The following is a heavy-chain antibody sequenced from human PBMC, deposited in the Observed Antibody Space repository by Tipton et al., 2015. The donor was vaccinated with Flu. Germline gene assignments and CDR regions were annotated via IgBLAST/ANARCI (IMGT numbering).Heavy chain of an antibody. Sequence: LRLSCTVSGDSISSYYWSWIRQPPGKGLEWIGYVYYSGSTKYNPSLKSRVTISIDTSKNQFSLKLTSVTAADTAVYYCARDLKWSSAYYNPFGYWGQGILVTVSS. CDR3: ARDLKWSSAYYNPFGY. J-gene: IGHJ4*02. V-gene: IGHV4-59*01. CDR1: GDSISSYY. D-gene: IGHD3-22*01. CDR2: VYYSGST.